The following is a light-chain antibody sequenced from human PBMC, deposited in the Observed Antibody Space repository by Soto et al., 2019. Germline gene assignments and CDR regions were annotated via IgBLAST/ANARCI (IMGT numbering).Light chain of an antibody. Sequence: ELGMTQSPATLSVSPGERATLSCTASQSVSSNLAWYQQKPGQAPRLLIYGASTRATAIPARFSGSGSGTEFTLTISSLQSEDLAVYYCQQYNSWPPLTFSGGTKVEIK. V-gene: IGKV3-15*01. CDR3: QQYNSWPPLT. CDR2: GAS. J-gene: IGKJ4*01. CDR1: QSVSSN.